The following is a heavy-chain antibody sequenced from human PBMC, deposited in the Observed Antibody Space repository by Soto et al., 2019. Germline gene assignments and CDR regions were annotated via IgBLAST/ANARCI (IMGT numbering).Heavy chain of an antibody. Sequence: GSLRLSCAASGFTFSSYAMSWVRQAPGKGLEWVSAISGSGGSTYYADSVKGRFTISRDNSKNTLYLQMNSLRAEDTAVYYCAKDGLLWFGSGPCDYWGQGTLVTVSS. D-gene: IGHD3-10*01. J-gene: IGHJ4*02. CDR3: AKDGLLWFGSGPCDY. CDR2: ISGSGGST. V-gene: IGHV3-23*01. CDR1: GFTFSSYA.